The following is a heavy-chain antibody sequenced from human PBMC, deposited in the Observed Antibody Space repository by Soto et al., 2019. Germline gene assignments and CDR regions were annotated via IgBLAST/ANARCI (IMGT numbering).Heavy chain of an antibody. J-gene: IGHJ6*02. CDR3: ARHFYGDYHYYYYGMVV. CDR1: GYSFTSYW. CDR2: IYPGDSDT. D-gene: IGHD4-17*01. V-gene: IGHV5-51*01. Sequence: PGESLKISCKGSGYSFTSYWIGWVRQMPGKGLEWMGIIYPGDSDTRYSPSFQGQVTISADKSISTAYLQWSSLKASDTAMYYCARHFYGDYHYYYYGMVVWGQGTTVTVSS.